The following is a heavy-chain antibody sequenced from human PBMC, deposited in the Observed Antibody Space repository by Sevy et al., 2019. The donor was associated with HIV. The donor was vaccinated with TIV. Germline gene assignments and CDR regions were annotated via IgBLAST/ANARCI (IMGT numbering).Heavy chain of an antibody. V-gene: IGHV1-2*06. CDR2: INPNSGGT. D-gene: IGHD1-26*01. CDR3: ARAGYSGSYYYY. J-gene: IGHJ4*02. CDR1: GYTFTGYY. Sequence: ASVKVSCKASGYTFTGYYMHWVRQAPGQGLEWMGRINPNSGGTNYAQKFQGRVTMTRDTSISTAYLELSRLRSDDTAVYYCARAGYSGSYYYYWGQGTLVTVSS.